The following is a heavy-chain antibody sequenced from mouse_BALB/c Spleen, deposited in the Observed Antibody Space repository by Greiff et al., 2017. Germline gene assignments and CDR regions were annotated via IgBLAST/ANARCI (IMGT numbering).Heavy chain of an antibody. D-gene: IGHD1-2*01. CDR2: IWAGGST. Sequence: VQLVESGPGLVAPSQSLSITCTVSGFSLTSYGVHWVRQPPGKGLEWLGVIWAGGSTNYNSALMSRLSISKDNSKSQVFLKMNSLQTDGTAMYYCARDEGLQLKGYAMDYWGQGTSVTVSS. J-gene: IGHJ4*01. V-gene: IGHV2-9*02. CDR1: GFSLTSYG. CDR3: ARDEGLQLKGYAMDY.